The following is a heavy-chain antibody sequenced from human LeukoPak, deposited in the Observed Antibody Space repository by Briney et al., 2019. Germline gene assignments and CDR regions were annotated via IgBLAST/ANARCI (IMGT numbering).Heavy chain of an antibody. J-gene: IGHJ5*02. D-gene: IGHD3-3*01. CDR3: ARDVGNYDFWSGYCTRMAPNWFDP. CDR2: IYYSGST. Sequence: SETLSLTCTVSGGSISSGGYYWSWIRQHPGKGLEWIGYIYYSGSTYYNPSLKSRVTISVDTSKNQFSLKLSSVTAADTAVYYCARDVGNYDFWSGYCTRMAPNWFDPWGQGTLVTVSS. CDR1: GGSISSGGYY. V-gene: IGHV4-31*03.